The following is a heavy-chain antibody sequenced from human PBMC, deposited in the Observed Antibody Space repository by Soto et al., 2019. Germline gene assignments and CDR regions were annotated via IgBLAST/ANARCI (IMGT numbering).Heavy chain of an antibody. CDR1: GFNFAKYA. CDR2: IYFDGITT. D-gene: IGHD1-26*01. J-gene: IGHJ4*02. Sequence: PVGSLRLSCAASGFNFAKYAMNWVRQAPGKGLVWVSRIYFDGITTNYADSVKGRLTVSRDNAKNTVYLHVNTLRDEDTAVYYCARGGAMGVDYWGQGTLVTVSS. CDR3: ARGGAMGVDY. V-gene: IGHV3-74*01.